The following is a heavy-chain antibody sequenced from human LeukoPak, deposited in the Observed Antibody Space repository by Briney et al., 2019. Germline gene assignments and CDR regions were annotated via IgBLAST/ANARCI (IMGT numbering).Heavy chain of an antibody. CDR3: ASGSDRNRFDP. CDR2: LYYTGRT. Sequence: AETLSLTCTVSGGSISSYYWSWIRQPPGKGLEWIGYLYYTGRTNYNPSLKSRVTISVDTSKNQFSLKLSSVTAADTAVYYCASGSDRNRFDPWGQGTLVTVPS. D-gene: IGHD1-26*01. J-gene: IGHJ5*02. CDR1: GGSISSYY. V-gene: IGHV4-59*01.